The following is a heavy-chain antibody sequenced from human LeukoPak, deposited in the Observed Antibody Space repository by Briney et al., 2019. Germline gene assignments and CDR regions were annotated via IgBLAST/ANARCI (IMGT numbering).Heavy chain of an antibody. D-gene: IGHD6-13*01. J-gene: IGHJ4*02. CDR1: GFTFGDSV. V-gene: IGHV3-49*04. CDR3: TTGSATGTGSSY. CDR2: IRSKPYGGTT. Sequence: PGGSLRLSCTASGFTFGDSVMSWVRQAPGKGREWVGFIRSKPYGGTTEYAASVKGRFIIPRDDSKTIAYLQMNSLKSEDTAVYYCTTGSATGTGSSYWGQGTLVTVSS.